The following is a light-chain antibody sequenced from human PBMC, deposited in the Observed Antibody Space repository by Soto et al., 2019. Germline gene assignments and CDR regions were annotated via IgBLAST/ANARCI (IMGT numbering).Light chain of an antibody. J-gene: IGKJ1*01. CDR1: QSFTNTY. V-gene: IGKV3-15*01. Sequence: TLSXXPXXXXTXXXRXIQSFTNTYLAWYQQKPGQAPRLLIYGASTRATGIPARFSGSECGTEFSRTISSLWSEDFAVYFCQQYNNWPPMVVGPGTKVDIK. CDR3: QQYNNWPPMV. CDR2: GAS.